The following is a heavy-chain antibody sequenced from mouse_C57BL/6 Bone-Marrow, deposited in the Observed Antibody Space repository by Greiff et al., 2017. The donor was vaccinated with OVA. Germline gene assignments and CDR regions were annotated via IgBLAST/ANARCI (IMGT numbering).Heavy chain of an antibody. V-gene: IGHV1-76*01. Sequence: VQLQESGAEVVRPGASVKLSCKASGYTFTDHYINWVKQRPGQGLEWIARIYPGSGNTYYNEKFKGKATLTAKKSSNTAYMQLSSLTSEDSAVYFCARDDGYFFEYWGQGTTLTVSS. J-gene: IGHJ2*01. D-gene: IGHD2-3*01. CDR2: IYPGSGNT. CDR3: ARDDGYFFEY. CDR1: GYTFTDHY.